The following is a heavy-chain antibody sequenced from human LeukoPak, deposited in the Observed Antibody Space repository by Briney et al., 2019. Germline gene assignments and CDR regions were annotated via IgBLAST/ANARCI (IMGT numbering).Heavy chain of an antibody. D-gene: IGHD3-16*02. V-gene: IGHV1-18*01. CDR1: GYTFTSYG. CDR2: ISAYNGNT. J-gene: IGHJ4*02. CDR3: ARQYDYVWGSYRPYYFDY. Sequence: ASVTVSCKASGYTFTSYGISWVRQAPGQGLEWMGWISAYNGNTNYAQKLQGRVTMTTDTSTSTAYMELRSLRSDDTAVYYCARQYDYVWGSYRPYYFDYWGQGTLVTVSS.